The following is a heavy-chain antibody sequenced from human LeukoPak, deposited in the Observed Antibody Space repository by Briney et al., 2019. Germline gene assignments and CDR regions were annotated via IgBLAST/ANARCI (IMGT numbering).Heavy chain of an antibody. CDR1: GFTFSSYS. Sequence: GGSLRLSCAASGFTFSSYSMNWVRQAPGKGLEWVSSISSSSSYIYYADSVKGRFTISRDNAKNSLYLQMNSLRAEDTAVYYCARVVNGDYAIDYWGQGTLVTVSS. D-gene: IGHD4-17*01. CDR3: ARVVNGDYAIDY. J-gene: IGHJ4*02. V-gene: IGHV3-21*01. CDR2: ISSSSSYI.